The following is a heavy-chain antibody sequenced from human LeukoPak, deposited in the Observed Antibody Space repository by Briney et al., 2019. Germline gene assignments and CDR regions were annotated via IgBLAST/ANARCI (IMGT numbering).Heavy chain of an antibody. CDR2: IIPIFGTA. CDR3: ASLAAAGRYGMDV. V-gene: IGHV1-69*13. CDR1: GGTFSSYA. J-gene: IGHJ6*02. D-gene: IGHD6-13*01. Sequence: SVKVSCTASGGTFSSYAISWVRQAPGQGLEWMGGIIPIFGTANYAQKFQGRVTITADESTSTAYMELSSLRSEDTAVYYCASLAAAGRYGMDVWGQGTTVTVSS.